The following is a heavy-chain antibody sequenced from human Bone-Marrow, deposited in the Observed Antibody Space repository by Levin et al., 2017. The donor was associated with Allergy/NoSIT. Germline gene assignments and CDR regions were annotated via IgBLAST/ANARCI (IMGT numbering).Heavy chain of an antibody. CDR3: AKDRDPKATWYFVN. Sequence: GGSLRLSCAASGFTFDGYAMHWVRQAPGKGLEWVAGISWNSGSIGYADSVKGRFTISRDNAKNSLYLEMNSLRAEDTAFYFCAKDRDPKATWYFVNWGQGTLVTVSS. CDR1: GFTFDGYA. V-gene: IGHV3-9*01. CDR2: ISWNSGSI. J-gene: IGHJ4*02.